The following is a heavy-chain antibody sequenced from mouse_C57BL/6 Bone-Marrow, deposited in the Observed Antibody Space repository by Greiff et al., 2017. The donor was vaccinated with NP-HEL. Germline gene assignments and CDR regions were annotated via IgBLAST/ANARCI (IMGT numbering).Heavy chain of an antibody. Sequence: VQLQQSGPVLVKPGASVKMSCKASGYTFTDYYMNWVKQSHGKSLEWIGVINPYNGGTSYNQKFKGKATLTVDKSSSTAYMELNSLTSEDSAVYYCARSGYGSSYGFAYWGQGTLVTVSA. D-gene: IGHD1-1*01. V-gene: IGHV1-19*01. J-gene: IGHJ3*01. CDR3: ARSGYGSSYGFAY. CDR1: GYTFTDYY. CDR2: INPYNGGT.